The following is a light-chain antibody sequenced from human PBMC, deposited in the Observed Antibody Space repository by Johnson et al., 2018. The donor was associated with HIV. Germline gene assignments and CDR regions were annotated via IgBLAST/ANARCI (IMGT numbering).Light chain of an antibody. CDR3: GTWDSSLSAGPLYV. CDR2: ENN. CDR1: SSNIGNNY. V-gene: IGLV1-51*02. J-gene: IGLJ1*01. Sequence: QSVLTQPPSVSAAPGQKVTISCSGSSSNIGNNYVSWYQQLPGTAPKLLIYENNKRPSGIPDRFSGSKSGTSATLCITGLQTGDEADYYCGTWDSSLSAGPLYVFGTGTKVTVL.